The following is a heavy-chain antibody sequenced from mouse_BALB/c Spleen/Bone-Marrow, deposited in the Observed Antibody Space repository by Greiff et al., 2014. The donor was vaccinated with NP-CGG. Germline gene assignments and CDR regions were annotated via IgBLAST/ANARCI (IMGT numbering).Heavy chain of an antibody. CDR2: INPSTGYT. CDR3: ERAATMIFAY. CDR1: GYTFTSYW. D-gene: IGHD2-4*01. V-gene: IGHV1-7*01. Sequence: QVQLKQSGAELAKPGASVKMSCKASGYTFTSYWMHWVKQRPGQGLEWIGYINPSTGYTEYNQKFKDKATLTADKSSSTAYMQLSSLTSEDSAFYYGERAATMIFAYWGQGTLVTVSA. J-gene: IGHJ3*01.